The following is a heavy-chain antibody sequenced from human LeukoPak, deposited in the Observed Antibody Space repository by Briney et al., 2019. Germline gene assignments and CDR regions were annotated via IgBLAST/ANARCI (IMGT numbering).Heavy chain of an antibody. CDR1: GGTFSNYD. Sequence: SVKVSCKASGGTFSNYDIAWVRQAPGQGLERMGGIIPAFGRADYAEKFRDRVTITADETTSTAYMEVRSQTSGDTAVYYCARGGSYTTGWYADYWGQGTQVAVSS. CDR3: ARGGSYTTGWYADY. J-gene: IGHJ4*02. D-gene: IGHD6-19*01. CDR2: IIPAFGRA. V-gene: IGHV1-69*13.